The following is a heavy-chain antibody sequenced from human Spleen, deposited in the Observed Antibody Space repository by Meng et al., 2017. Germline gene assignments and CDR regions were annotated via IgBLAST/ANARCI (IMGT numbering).Heavy chain of an antibody. CDR3: ARDYCSGTSCHDAFDI. J-gene: IGHJ3*02. CDR1: DFSFSSYY. V-gene: IGHV3-7*01. Sequence: SLIISCASADFSFSSYYMSWVRQAPGKGLEWVANIKQDGREKYYVDSVKGRFTISRDNAKNSLYLQMNSLRAEDTAVYYCARDYCSGTSCHDAFDIWGQGTMVTVSS. CDR2: IKQDGREK. D-gene: IGHD2-2*01.